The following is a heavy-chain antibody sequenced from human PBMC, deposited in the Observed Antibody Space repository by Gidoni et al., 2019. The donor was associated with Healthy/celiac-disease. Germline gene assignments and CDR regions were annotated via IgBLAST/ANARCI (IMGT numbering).Heavy chain of an antibody. V-gene: IGHV7-4-1*02. CDR1: GYTFTSYA. CDR3: ARVRYDFWSGYVDAFDI. J-gene: IGHJ3*02. Sequence: QVQLVQSGSELKKPGASVKVSCKASGYTFTSYAMNWVRQAPGQGLDWMGWINTNTGNPTYAQGFTGRFVFSLDTSVSTACLQISSLKAEDTAVYYCARVRYDFWSGYVDAFDIWGQGTMVTVSS. CDR2: INTNTGNP. D-gene: IGHD3-3*01.